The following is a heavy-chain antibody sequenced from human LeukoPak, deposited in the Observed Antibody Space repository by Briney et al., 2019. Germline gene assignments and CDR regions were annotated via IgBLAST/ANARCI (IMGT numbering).Heavy chain of an antibody. D-gene: IGHD1-26*01. CDR2: IYPGDSDT. CDR3: ARRVGATPPDY. Sequence: GEALQISCKGSGCSFTSYWIGWVRQMPGKGLEWMGIIYPGDSDTRYSPSFQGQVTISADKSISTAYLQWSSLKASDTAVYYCARRVGATPPDYWGQGTLVTVSS. CDR1: GCSFTSYW. J-gene: IGHJ4*02. V-gene: IGHV5-51*01.